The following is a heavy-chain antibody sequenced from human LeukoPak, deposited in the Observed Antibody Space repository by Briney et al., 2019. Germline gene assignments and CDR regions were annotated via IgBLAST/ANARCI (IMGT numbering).Heavy chain of an antibody. CDR2: VKNDGST. D-gene: IGHD6-13*01. CDR1: GFTFSSRW. V-gene: IGHV3-74*01. CDR3: HPLGYTSN. Sequence: PGGSLRLSFVVSGFTSGFTFSSRWMHWFRQAPGKGLMWVSLVKNDGSTNYADSVKGRFTVSRDNAENTLYLQMNNLRVEDTALYFCHPLGYTSNWGQGTLVTVSS. J-gene: IGHJ4*02.